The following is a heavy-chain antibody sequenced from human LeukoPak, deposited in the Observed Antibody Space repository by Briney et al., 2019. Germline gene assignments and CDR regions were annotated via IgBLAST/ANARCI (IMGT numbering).Heavy chain of an antibody. CDR2: ITDTSDTV. CDR1: GFTFSLYE. Sequence: GGSLRLSCAASGFTFSLYEMYWVRQAPGKGLEWLAHITDTSDTVHYADSVKGRFTISRDNTKNSLYLQLNSLRAEDTAVYYCAKDLDIVATITGNWGQGTLVTVSS. D-gene: IGHD5-12*01. CDR3: AKDLDIVATITGN. J-gene: IGHJ4*02. V-gene: IGHV3-48*03.